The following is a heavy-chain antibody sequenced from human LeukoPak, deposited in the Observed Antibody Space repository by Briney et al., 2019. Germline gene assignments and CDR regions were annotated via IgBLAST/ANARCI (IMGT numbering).Heavy chain of an antibody. V-gene: IGHV3-30*02. J-gene: IGHJ4*02. Sequence: GGSLRLSCAASGFTFSSYGMHWVRQAPGKGLEWVAFIRYDGSNKYYADSVKGRFTISRDNSKTTLYLQMNSLRAEDTAVYYCAKDLGTMVRGVISYWGQGTLVTVSS. CDR1: GFTFSSYG. D-gene: IGHD3-10*01. CDR2: IRYDGSNK. CDR3: AKDLGTMVRGVISY.